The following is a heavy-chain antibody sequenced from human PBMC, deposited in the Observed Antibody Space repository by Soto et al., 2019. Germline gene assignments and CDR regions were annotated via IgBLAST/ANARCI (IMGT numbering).Heavy chain of an antibody. J-gene: IGHJ5*02. CDR3: AGSRGSHDNWLDX. V-gene: IGHV1-69*06. CDR1: GGTFSSYA. D-gene: IGHD3-16*01. CDR2: IIPIFGTA. Sequence: ASVKVSCKASGGTFSSYAISWVRQAPGQGLEWMGVIIPIFGTANYAHKFQGRVTITADKSTSTAYMELSSLRSEDTAVYYCAGSRGSHDNWLDXWGQGTLVTVS.